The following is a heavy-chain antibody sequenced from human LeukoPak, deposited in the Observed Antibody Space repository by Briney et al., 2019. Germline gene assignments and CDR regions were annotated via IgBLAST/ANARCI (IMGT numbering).Heavy chain of an antibody. V-gene: IGHV1-18*01. CDR2: ISAYNGNT. Sequence: GASVKGSCKASGYTFTSYGISWVRQAPGQGLEWMGWISAYNGNTNYVQKFQGRITMTTETSTSTAYMELRSLRADNTAVYYCARSGPRGNWNDDYWGQGTLVTVSS. CDR3: ARSGPRGNWNDDY. J-gene: IGHJ4*02. CDR1: GYTFTSYG. D-gene: IGHD1-1*01.